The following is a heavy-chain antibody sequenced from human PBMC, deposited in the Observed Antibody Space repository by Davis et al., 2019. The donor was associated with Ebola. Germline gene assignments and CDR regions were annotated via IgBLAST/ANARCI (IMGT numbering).Heavy chain of an antibody. J-gene: IGHJ6*02. V-gene: IGHV1-24*01. D-gene: IGHD1-20*01. Sequence: AASVKVSCKVSGYTLTELSMHWVRQAPGKGLEWMGGFDPEDGETIYAQKFQGRVTMTEDTSTDTAYMELSSLRSDDTAVYYCARDRGGITGTTRGGYGMDVWGQGTTVTVSS. CDR1: GYTLTELS. CDR2: FDPEDGET. CDR3: ARDRGGITGTTRGGYGMDV.